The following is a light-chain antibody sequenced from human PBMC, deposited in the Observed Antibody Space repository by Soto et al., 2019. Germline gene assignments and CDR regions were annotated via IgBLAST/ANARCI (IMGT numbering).Light chain of an antibody. Sequence: DIVMTQSPDSLAVSLGESATINCKSSQSVLYSSDNRNYLTWYQQKPGQPPKLLIYWASTRESGVPDRFSGSGSGTDFTLTISSPQAEDVAVYYCQQYYNIPKTFGQGTKVDIK. V-gene: IGKV4-1*01. CDR3: QQYYNIPKT. CDR2: WAS. J-gene: IGKJ1*01. CDR1: QSVLYSSDNRNY.